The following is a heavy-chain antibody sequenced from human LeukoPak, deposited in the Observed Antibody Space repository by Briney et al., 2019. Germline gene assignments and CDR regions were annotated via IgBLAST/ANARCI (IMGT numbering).Heavy chain of an antibody. J-gene: IGHJ4*02. V-gene: IGHV3-11*04. CDR1: GFTFSDYY. CDR2: ISSSGSTI. Sequence: AGESLRLSRAASGFTFSDYYMSWIRQAPGKGLEWVSYISSSGSTIYYADSVKGRFAISRDNAKNSLYLQMNSLRAEDTAVYYCARDRSYYQTTRFDYWGQGALVTVSS. CDR3: ARDRSYYQTTRFDY. D-gene: IGHD1-26*01.